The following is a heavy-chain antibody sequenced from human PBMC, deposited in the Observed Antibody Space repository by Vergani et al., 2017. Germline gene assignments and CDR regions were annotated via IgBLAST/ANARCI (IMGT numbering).Heavy chain of an antibody. V-gene: IGHV4-34*01. D-gene: IGHD6-25*01. CDR1: GGSFSGYH. J-gene: IGHJ5*02. CDR3: ARDAAYNWFDP. Sequence: QVQLQQWGAGLLKPSETLSLTCVVSGGSFSGYHWTWIRQSPGRGLEWIGQINHSGSTNYNPSLKSRVTMSVDTSKNQFSLKLSSVTAADTAVYYCARDAAYNWFDPWGQGTLVTVSS. CDR2: INHSGST.